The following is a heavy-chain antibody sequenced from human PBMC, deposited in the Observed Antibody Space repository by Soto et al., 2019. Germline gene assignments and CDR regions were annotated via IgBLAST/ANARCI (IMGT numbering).Heavy chain of an antibody. CDR3: ARGYEYCTNGVCFSHYYYYMDV. J-gene: IGHJ6*03. D-gene: IGHD2-8*01. CDR1: GGSISSYY. V-gene: IGHV4-59*01. CDR2: IYYSGST. Sequence: SETLSLTCTVSGGSISSYYWSWIRQPPGKGLEWIGYIYYSGSTNYNPSLKSRVTISVDTSKNQFSLKLSSVTAADTAVYYCARGYEYCTNGVCFSHYYYYMDVWGKGTTVTVSS.